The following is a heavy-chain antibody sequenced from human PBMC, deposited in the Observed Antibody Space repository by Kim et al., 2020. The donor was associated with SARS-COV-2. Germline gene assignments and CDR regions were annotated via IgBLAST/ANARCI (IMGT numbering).Heavy chain of an antibody. J-gene: IGHJ4*02. CDR2: LSGSGANT. CDR3: AKGDQNVNYYDRGYDY. Sequence: GGSLRLSCAASGFAFSSYALSWVRQAPGKGLEWVSGLSGSGANTYYADSVKGRFTISRDNSKSMLYLWMTSLKVEDMAVYYCAKGDQNVNYYDRGYDYWGQGTLVTVAS. V-gene: IGHV3-23*01. CDR1: GFAFSSYA. D-gene: IGHD3-10*02.